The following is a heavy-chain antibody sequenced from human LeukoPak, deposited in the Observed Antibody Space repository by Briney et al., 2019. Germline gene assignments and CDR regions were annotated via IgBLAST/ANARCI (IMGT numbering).Heavy chain of an antibody. CDR3: ARETPYSSSWYGPFDY. CDR2: IYSGGST. Sequence: PGGSLRLSCAASGFTVSSNYMSWVRQAPGKGLEWVSVIYSGGSTYYADSVKGRFTISRDNSKNTLYLQMNSLRAEDTAVYYCARETPYSSSWYGPFDYWGQGTLVTVSS. J-gene: IGHJ4*02. D-gene: IGHD6-13*01. V-gene: IGHV3-53*01. CDR1: GFTVSSNY.